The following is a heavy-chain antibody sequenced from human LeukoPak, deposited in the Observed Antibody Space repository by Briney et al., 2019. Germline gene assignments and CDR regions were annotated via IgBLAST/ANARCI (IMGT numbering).Heavy chain of an antibody. CDR3: AWAAGATASDY. D-gene: IGHD1-26*01. J-gene: IGHJ4*02. CDR2: IYYSGST. Sequence: SETLSLTCAVYGGSFSDYYWSWIRQSPGKGLEWIGSIYYSGSTYYNPSLKSRVTISVDTSKNQFSLKLSPVTAADTAVYYCAWAAGATASDYWGQGTLVTVSS. CDR1: GGSFSDYY. V-gene: IGHV4-34*01.